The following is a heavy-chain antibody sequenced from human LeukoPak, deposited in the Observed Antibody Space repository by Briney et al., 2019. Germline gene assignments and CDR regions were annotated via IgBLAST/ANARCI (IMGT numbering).Heavy chain of an antibody. CDR1: GFMFSSYG. J-gene: IGHJ5*02. CDR3: ARARNSQFDP. Sequence: GGSLRLSCAASGFMFSSYGMHWVRQAPGKGLEWVAFIRYDGSKKYYADSVKGRFTISRDNSRNTLYLQMKSLRAEDTAVYYCARARNSQFDPWGQGTLVTVSS. CDR2: IRYDGSKK. V-gene: IGHV3-30*02. D-gene: IGHD1-14*01.